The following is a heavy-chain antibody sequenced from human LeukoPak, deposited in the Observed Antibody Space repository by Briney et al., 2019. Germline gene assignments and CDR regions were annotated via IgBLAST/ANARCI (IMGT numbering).Heavy chain of an antibody. D-gene: IGHD3-22*01. Sequence: GGSLRLYCAASGFPFSNYAISWVRQASGKGLNWFSYISGSGGSTYYADSVKGRFTISRDNSKNTLYLQMNSLTAEDTAVYYCARDRSPDSSGYYTPGVIDYWGQGTLVTVSS. J-gene: IGHJ4*02. V-gene: IGHV3-23*01. CDR2: ISGSGGST. CDR1: GFPFSNYA. CDR3: ARDRSPDSSGYYTPGVIDY.